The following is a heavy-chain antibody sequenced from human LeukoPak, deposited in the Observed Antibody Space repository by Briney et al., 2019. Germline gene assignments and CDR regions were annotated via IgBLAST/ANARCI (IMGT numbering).Heavy chain of an antibody. V-gene: IGHV4-59*08. D-gene: IGHD4-17*01. CDR3: ARLCTHDYGVYVYYFDY. J-gene: IGHJ4*02. CDR1: RGTVCAYD. CDR2: INYSVST. Sequence: SETLSLTCTVSRGTVCAYDWNWTRPPPPQGRGWSGYINYSVSTNHNPSLKSRVTISVDTSKNQFFLKLSSVTAADTAVYYCARLCTHDYGVYVYYFDYWGQGTLVTVSS.